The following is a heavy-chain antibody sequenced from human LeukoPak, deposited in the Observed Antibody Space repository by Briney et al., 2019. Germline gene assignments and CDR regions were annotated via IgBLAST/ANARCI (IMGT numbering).Heavy chain of an antibody. V-gene: IGHV4-59*04. CDR1: GGSIRNYY. CDR2: IYYTGST. J-gene: IGHJ4*02. D-gene: IGHD6-19*01. Sequence: PSETLSLTCTVSGGSIRNYYWSWIRQPPGKGLEWIGNIYYTGSTYYNASLQSRVTISIDMSKNQFSLRLSSVTAADTAMYYCVKSGGYGLIDHWGQGTLVTVSS. CDR3: VKSGGYGLIDH.